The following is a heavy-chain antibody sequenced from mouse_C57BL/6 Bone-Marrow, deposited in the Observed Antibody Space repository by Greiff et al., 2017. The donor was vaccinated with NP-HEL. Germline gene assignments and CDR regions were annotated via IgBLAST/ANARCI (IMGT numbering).Heavy chain of an antibody. CDR3: ARGSYDGYWFAY. D-gene: IGHD2-3*01. Sequence: VQLQQPGAELVKPGASVKMSCKASGYTFTSYWITWVKQRPGQGLEWIGDIYPGSGSTNYNEKFKSKATLTVDTSASTAYLQLSSLTSEDSAVYYCARGSYDGYWFAYWGQGTLVTVSA. V-gene: IGHV1-55*01. CDR1: GYTFTSYW. J-gene: IGHJ3*01. CDR2: IYPGSGST.